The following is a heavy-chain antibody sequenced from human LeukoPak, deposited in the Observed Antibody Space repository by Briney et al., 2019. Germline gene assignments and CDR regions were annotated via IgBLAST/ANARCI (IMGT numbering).Heavy chain of an antibody. V-gene: IGHV3-23*01. CDR3: AKGVFGVNRAFDY. J-gene: IGHJ4*02. CDR2: ISESGSGT. CDR1: GITFNTCA. D-gene: IGHD3-3*01. Sequence: GGSLRLSCEASGITFNTCAMSWIRQAPGKGLEWVSAISESGSGTCYADSVKGRFTISRDNSKNTLYLQMNSLRVDDTALYYCAKGVFGVNRAFDYWGQGTLVTVSS.